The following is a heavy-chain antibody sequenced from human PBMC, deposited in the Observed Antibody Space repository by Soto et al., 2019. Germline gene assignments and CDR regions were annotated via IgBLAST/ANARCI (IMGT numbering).Heavy chain of an antibody. Sequence: GASVKVSCKASGYRFSGYYRHWVQQAPGQGLEWMGWINPNSGETDYAQKFLGRVTMTSDTSISTAFMALSSLRSDDTAVYYCARYCTFLEWYCYGMDVWGQGTTVTVSS. CDR3: ARYCTFLEWYCYGMDV. CDR1: GYRFSGYY. J-gene: IGHJ6*02. D-gene: IGHD3-3*01. V-gene: IGHV1-2*02. CDR2: INPNSGET.